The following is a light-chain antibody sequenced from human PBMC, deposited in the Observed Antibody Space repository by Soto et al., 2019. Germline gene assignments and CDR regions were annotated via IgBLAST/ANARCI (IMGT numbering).Light chain of an antibody. CDR2: GAS. J-gene: IGKJ1*01. CDR1: QSVSSNY. Sequence: EIVLTQSSCTLSLSPGERATLSCRASQSVSSNYLASYQQKPGQAPRLRIYGASNRATGIPDRFSGSGSGTDFTLTISRLEPEDFAVYYCQQYGSSGTFGQGTKVDIK. V-gene: IGKV3-20*01. CDR3: QQYGSSGT.